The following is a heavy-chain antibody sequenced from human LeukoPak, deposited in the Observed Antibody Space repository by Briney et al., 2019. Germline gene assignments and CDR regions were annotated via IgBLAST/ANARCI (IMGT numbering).Heavy chain of an antibody. D-gene: IGHD6-13*01. Sequence: GGSLRLSCAASGFTFGTYWMHWVRQAPGKGLEWVSAISGSGGSTYYADSVKGRFTISRDNSKNTLYLQMNSLRAEDTAVYYCAKTGTPWYYFDYWGQGTLVTVSS. J-gene: IGHJ4*02. CDR3: AKTGTPWYYFDY. V-gene: IGHV3-23*01. CDR1: GFTFGTYW. CDR2: ISGSGGST.